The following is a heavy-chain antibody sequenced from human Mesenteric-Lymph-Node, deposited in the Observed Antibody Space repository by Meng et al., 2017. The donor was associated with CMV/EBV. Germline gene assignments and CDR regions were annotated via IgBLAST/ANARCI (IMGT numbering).Heavy chain of an antibody. J-gene: IGHJ6*02. CDR2: ISYDGSNK. Sequence: GGPLRLSCAASGFTFSSYAMHWVRQAPGKGLEWVAVISYDGSNKYYADSVKGRFTISRDNSKNTLYLQMNSLRAEDTAVYYCARGQYYDFWSGYSPYYYYYGMDVWGQGTTVTVSS. CDR3: ARGQYYDFWSGYSPYYYYYGMDV. CDR1: GFTFSSYA. D-gene: IGHD3-3*01. V-gene: IGHV3-30-3*01.